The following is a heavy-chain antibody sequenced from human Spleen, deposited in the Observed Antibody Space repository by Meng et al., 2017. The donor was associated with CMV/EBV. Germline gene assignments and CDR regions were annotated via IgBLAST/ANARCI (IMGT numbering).Heavy chain of an antibody. Sequence: SCAASGFTFSSYEMNWVRQAPGKGLEWVSYISSSGSTIYYADSVKGRFTISRDNAKNSLYLQMNSLRAEDTALYYCASVSGYCGGDCYPFAYWGQGTLVTVSS. V-gene: IGHV3-48*03. J-gene: IGHJ4*02. CDR1: GFTFSSYE. CDR2: ISSSGSTI. CDR3: ASVSGYCGGDCYPFAY. D-gene: IGHD2-21*01.